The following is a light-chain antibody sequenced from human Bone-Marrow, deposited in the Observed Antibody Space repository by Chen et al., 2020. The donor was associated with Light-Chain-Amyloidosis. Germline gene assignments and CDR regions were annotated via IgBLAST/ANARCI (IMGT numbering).Light chain of an antibody. CDR3: QQYYSSPWA. J-gene: IGKJ1*01. CDR1: QSVLYSSNNKNY. V-gene: IGKV4-1*01. Sequence: DIVMTQSPDSLAVSLGERATINCKSSQSVLYSSNNKNYLAWYQQKPGQPPKLLIYWASTRASGVPDRFSGSGSGTDFTLTITCLQAEDVAVYYCQQYYSSPWAFGQGTKVEIK. CDR2: WAS.